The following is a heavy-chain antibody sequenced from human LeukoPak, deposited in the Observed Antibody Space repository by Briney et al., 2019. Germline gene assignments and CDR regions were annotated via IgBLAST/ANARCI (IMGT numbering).Heavy chain of an antibody. Sequence: GASVKVSCKASGYTFTGYYMHWVRQAPGQGLEWMGWINPNSGGTNYAQKFQGRVTTTRDTSISTAYMELSRLTSDDTAVYYCARVDEETGQLHFDYWGQGTLVTVSS. D-gene: IGHD6-6*01. CDR2: INPNSGGT. J-gene: IGHJ4*02. V-gene: IGHV1-2*02. CDR1: GYTFTGYY. CDR3: ARVDEETGQLHFDY.